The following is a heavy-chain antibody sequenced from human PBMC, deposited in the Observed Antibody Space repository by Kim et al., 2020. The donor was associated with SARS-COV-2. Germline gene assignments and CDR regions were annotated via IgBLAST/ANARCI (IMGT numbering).Heavy chain of an antibody. Sequence: SETLSLTCTVPGGSISSYYWHWMRQPPGKGLEWIGYSYNSGSTNNNPSLKSRVTMSVDTSRNQFSLRLTSVTAAGTAVYYCARRPGHDYGGQDWSFGLWGRGTLVTVS. D-gene: IGHD4-17*01. J-gene: IGHJ2*01. CDR2: SYNSGST. CDR1: GGSISSYY. V-gene: IGHV4-59*01. CDR3: ARRPGHDYGGQDWSFGL.